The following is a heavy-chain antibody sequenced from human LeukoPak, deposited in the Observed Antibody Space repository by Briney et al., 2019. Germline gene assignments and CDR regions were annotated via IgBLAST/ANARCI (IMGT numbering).Heavy chain of an antibody. Sequence: GGSLRLSCAASGFTFSSYAMSWVRQAPGKGLEWVSGISGGGDSTYYTNSVKGRFTISRDNSKNTVYLQMSSLRAEDTAVYYCARDRGELRNWGQGTLVTVSS. V-gene: IGHV3-23*01. D-gene: IGHD1-26*01. CDR2: ISGGGDST. J-gene: IGHJ4*02. CDR1: GFTFSSYA. CDR3: ARDRGELRN.